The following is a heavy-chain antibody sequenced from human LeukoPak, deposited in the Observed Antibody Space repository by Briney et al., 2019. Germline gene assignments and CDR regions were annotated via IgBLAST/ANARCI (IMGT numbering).Heavy chain of an antibody. D-gene: IGHD1-26*01. V-gene: IGHV1-2*02. CDR2: INPNSGGT. CDR3: ARGRVVGATGFDP. CDR1: GYTFTGYY. Sequence: ASVKVSCKASGYTFTGYYMHWVRQAPGQGLEWMGWINPNSGGTNYAQKFQGRVTMTRDTSISTAYMELSRLRSDDTAVYYCARGRVVGATGFDPWGQGTLVTVSS. J-gene: IGHJ5*02.